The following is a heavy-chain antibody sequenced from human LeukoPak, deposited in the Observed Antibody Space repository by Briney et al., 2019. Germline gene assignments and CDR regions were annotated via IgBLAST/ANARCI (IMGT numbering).Heavy chain of an antibody. CDR2: IYPPDSDT. CDR1: GYNFLSYW. CDR3: ARRPWLHQRFNVFDV. Sequence: GESLKISCKASGYNFLSYWIGWVRQKPGKGLEWMGTIYPPDSDTTYNPSFEGQVTNSADSSIRTASLQWSSLKASDTAIYYCARRPWLHQRFNVFDVWGPGTMVIVSS. D-gene: IGHD5-24*01. J-gene: IGHJ3*01. V-gene: IGHV5-51*01.